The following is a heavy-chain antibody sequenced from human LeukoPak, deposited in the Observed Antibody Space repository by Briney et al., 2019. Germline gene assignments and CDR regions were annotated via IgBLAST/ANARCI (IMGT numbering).Heavy chain of an antibody. V-gene: IGHV3-23*01. D-gene: IGHD3-10*01. CDR1: GFTFSSYA. J-gene: IGHJ3*02. CDR2: ISGSGGST. Sequence: GGSLRLSCAASGFTFSSYAMSWVRQAPGKGLEWVSAISGSGGSTYYADSVKGRFTISRDNAKNSLYLQMNSLRAEDTAVYYCARDSGLRGSFDIWGQGTMVTVSS. CDR3: ARDSGLRGSFDI.